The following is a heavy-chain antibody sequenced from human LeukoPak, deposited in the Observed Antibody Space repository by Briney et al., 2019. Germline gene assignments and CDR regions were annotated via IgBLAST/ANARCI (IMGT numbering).Heavy chain of an antibody. V-gene: IGHV4-39*01. CDR1: GGSISSSSYY. CDR3: ARIYLSFDP. Sequence: SETLSLTCTVSGGSISSSSYYWGWIRQPPGKGLEWIGSIYYSGSTYYNPSLKSRVTISVDTSKNQFSLKLSPVTAADTAVYYCARIYLSFDPWGQGTLVTVSS. J-gene: IGHJ5*02. CDR2: IYYSGST.